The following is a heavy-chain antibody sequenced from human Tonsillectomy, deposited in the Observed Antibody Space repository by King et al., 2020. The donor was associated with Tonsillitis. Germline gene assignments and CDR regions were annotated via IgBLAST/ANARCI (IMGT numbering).Heavy chain of an antibody. J-gene: IGHJ4*02. Sequence: VQLVESGGGVVQPGRSLRISCAASGFTFSSYGMHWVRQAPGKGLEWVAVISYDGSNKYYADSVKGRFTISRDNSKNTLYLQMNSLRAEDTAVYYCAKVTVYSSGWYPFDYWGQATLVTVSS. D-gene: IGHD6-19*01. V-gene: IGHV3-30*18. CDR1: GFTFSSYG. CDR3: AKVTVYSSGWYPFDY. CDR2: ISYDGSNK.